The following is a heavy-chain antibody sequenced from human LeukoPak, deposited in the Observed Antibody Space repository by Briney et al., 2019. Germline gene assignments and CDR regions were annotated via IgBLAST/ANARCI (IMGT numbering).Heavy chain of an antibody. Sequence: PGRSLRLSCAASGFTFDDYAMHWVRQAPGKGLEWVSGISWNSGSIGYADSVKGRFTISRDNAKNSLYLQMNSLRAEDTALYCCAKGPDYYDSSGYGDYWGQGTLVTVSS. CDR1: GFTFDDYA. J-gene: IGHJ4*02. D-gene: IGHD3-22*01. V-gene: IGHV3-9*01. CDR3: AKGPDYYDSSGYGDY. CDR2: ISWNSGSI.